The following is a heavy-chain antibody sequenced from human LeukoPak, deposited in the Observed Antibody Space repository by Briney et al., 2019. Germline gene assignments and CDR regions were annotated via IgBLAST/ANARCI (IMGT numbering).Heavy chain of an antibody. CDR3: ARVRCSGGSCYPRRYYFDY. V-gene: IGHV1-2*02. D-gene: IGHD2-15*01. CDR1: GYTFTGYY. Sequence: ASVKVSCKASGYTFTGYYMHWVRQAPGQGLEWMGWINPNSGGTNYAQKFQGRVTMTRDTSISTAYMELSRLRSDDTAVYYCARVRCSGGSCYPRRYYFDYWGQGTLVTVSS. CDR2: INPNSGGT. J-gene: IGHJ4*02.